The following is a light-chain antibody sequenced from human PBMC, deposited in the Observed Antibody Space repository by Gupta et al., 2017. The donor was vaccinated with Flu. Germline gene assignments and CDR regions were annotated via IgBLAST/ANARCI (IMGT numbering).Light chain of an antibody. CDR1: ALPKQY. V-gene: IGLV3-25*02. CDR2: KDS. J-gene: IGLJ1*01. CDR3: QSADSSGTYYV. Sequence: SYGLTQPPSVSVSPGQPARTTSSGDALPKQYAYWYQQKPGQAPVLVIYKDSERPSGIPERFSGSSSGTTVTLTISGVQAEDEADYYCQSADSSGTYYVFGTGTKVTVL.